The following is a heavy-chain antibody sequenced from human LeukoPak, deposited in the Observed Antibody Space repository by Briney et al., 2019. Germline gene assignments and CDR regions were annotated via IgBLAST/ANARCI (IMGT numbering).Heavy chain of an antibody. D-gene: IGHD6-19*01. Sequence: PGGSLRLSCAASGFIFSSYSMNWVRQAPGKGLEWVSYISSSSSTIYYADSVKGRFTISRDNAKNTLYLQMNSLRAEDTAVYYCARDLAVAGTVSWYFDLWGRGTLVTASS. J-gene: IGHJ2*01. CDR2: ISSSSSTI. CDR1: GFIFSSYS. CDR3: ARDLAVAGTVSWYFDL. V-gene: IGHV3-48*04.